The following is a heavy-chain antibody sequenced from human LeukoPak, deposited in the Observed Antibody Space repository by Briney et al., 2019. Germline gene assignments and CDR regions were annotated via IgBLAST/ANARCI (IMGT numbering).Heavy chain of an antibody. D-gene: IGHD4-23*01. CDR2: IYYSGST. V-gene: IGHV4-59*11. CDR1: GGSISSHY. Sequence: SETLSLTCIVSGGSISSHYWSWIRQPPGKGLECIGNIYYSGSTNYNPSLKRRVTISIDTSKNQFSLKLSSVTAADTAVYYCASYGGKPYYFDYWGQGTLVTVSS. J-gene: IGHJ4*02. CDR3: ASYGGKPYYFDY.